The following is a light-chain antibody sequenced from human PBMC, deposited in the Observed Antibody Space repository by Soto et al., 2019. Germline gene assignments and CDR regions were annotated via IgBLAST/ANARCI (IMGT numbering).Light chain of an antibody. CDR1: SSDVGGYDY. Sequence: QSALTQPASVSGSPGQSITISCTGTSSDVGGYDYVSWYQQQPGKAPKLMIYDVINRPSGVSNRFSGSKSGNTASLTISGLQPEDEADYCCSSYTTSSTQVFGTGTKVTVL. V-gene: IGLV2-14*03. CDR2: DVI. CDR3: SSYTTSSTQV. J-gene: IGLJ1*01.